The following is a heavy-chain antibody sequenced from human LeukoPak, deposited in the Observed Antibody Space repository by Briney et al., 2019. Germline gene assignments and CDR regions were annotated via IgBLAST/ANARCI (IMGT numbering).Heavy chain of an antibody. D-gene: IGHD6-13*01. Sequence: SVKVSCKASGYTFTSYGISWVRQAPGQGLEWMGWISAYNGNTNYAQKLQGRVTMTTDTSTSTAYMELRSLRSDDTAVYYCARGGGARYSSSWYPRGNWFDPWGQGTLVTVSS. CDR3: ARGGGARYSSSWYPRGNWFDP. CDR1: GYTFTSYG. CDR2: ISAYNGNT. J-gene: IGHJ5*02. V-gene: IGHV1-18*01.